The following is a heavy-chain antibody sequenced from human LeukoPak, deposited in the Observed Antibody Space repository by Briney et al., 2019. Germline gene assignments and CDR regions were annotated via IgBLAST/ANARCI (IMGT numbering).Heavy chain of an antibody. V-gene: IGHV3-30*04. CDR2: ISYDGSNK. CDR3: ARGPDYDILADYFDY. CDR1: GFTFSNYA. Sequence: AGGSLRLSCAASGFTFSNYALHWVRQAPGKWLEWVAVISYDGSNKFYADSVRGRFTISRDNSKNTLFLQMNSLRPEDTAVYYCARGPDYDILADYFDYWGQGTLVTVSS. J-gene: IGHJ4*02. D-gene: IGHD3-9*01.